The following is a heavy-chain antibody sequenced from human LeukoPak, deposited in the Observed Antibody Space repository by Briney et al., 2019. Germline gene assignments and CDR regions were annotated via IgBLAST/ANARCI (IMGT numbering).Heavy chain of an antibody. CDR1: GCTLIGGHFH. D-gene: IGHD6-25*01. J-gene: IGHJ5*02. V-gene: IGHV4-39*01. CDR2: ISYSGTA. CDR3: ATHEGASSGHLSWFDP. Sequence: SETLSLTCKASGCTLIGGHFHWARIRQPPGRALEWIGSISYSGTAYYNPSLKSRVTISVDTSKSQFSLRLNSVTAADTSLYIWATHEGASSGHLSWFDPWGQGTLVTVSS.